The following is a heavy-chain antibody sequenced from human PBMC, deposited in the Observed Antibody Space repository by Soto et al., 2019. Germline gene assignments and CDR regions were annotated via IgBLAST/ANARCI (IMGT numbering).Heavy chain of an antibody. CDR1: GFSLSTSGVN. V-gene: IGHV2-5*01. CDR3: AHSSSDSSGYYYFDY. CDR2: VYWNNDK. J-gene: IGHJ4*02. Sequence: SGPTLVNPTQTLTLTCTFSGFSLSTSGVNVGWIRQPPGKALEWLALVYWNNDKRYSPSLKSRLTITKATSKNQVVLTMTNMDPVDTATYYCAHSSSDSSGYYYFDYWGQGNLVTVSS. D-gene: IGHD3-22*01.